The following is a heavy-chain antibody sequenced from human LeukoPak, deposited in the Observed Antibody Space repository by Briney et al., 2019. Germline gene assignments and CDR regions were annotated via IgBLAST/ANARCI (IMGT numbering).Heavy chain of an antibody. CDR3: ATPYYYGSGTAYYYYYYGMDV. CDR2: FDPEDGET. J-gene: IGHJ6*02. CDR1: GYTLTELS. V-gene: IGHV1-24*01. Sequence: ASVKVSCKVSGYTLTELSMHWVRQAPGKGLEWMGGFDPEDGETIYAQKFQGRVTMTEDTSTDTAYMELSSLRSEDTAVYYCATPYYYGSGTAYYYYYYGMDVWGQGTTVTVSS. D-gene: IGHD3-10*01.